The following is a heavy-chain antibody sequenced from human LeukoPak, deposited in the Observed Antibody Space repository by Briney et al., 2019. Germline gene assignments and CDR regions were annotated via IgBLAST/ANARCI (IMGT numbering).Heavy chain of an antibody. Sequence: GGSLRLSCAASGFTFSSYAMSWVRQAPGKGLEWVSAISGSGGSTYYADSVKGRFTISRDNSKNTLYLQMNSLRAEDTAVYYCAKPRDDSSGYYYHFDYWGQGTLVTVSS. D-gene: IGHD3-22*01. V-gene: IGHV3-23*01. CDR1: GFTFSSYA. CDR2: ISGSGGST. CDR3: AKPRDDSSGYYYHFDY. J-gene: IGHJ4*02.